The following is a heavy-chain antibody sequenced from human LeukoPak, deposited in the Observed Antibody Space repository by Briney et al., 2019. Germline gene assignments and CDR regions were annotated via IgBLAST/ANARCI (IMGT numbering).Heavy chain of an antibody. J-gene: IGHJ4*02. V-gene: IGHV3-7*01. CDR1: GFTFSAYW. CDR2: INQDGTDK. Sequence: GGSLGLSCAASGFTFSAYWMFWVRQAPGKGLEWVAKINQDGTDKNYVDSVRGRFTISRDNGKNSLYLQMSSLRAEDTALYYCARVSRSVAGANNWGQGTLVTVSS. CDR3: ARVSRSVAGANN. D-gene: IGHD6-19*01.